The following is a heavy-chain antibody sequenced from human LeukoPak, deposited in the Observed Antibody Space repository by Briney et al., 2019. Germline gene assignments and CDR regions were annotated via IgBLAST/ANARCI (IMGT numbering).Heavy chain of an antibody. J-gene: IGHJ3*02. V-gene: IGHV1-2*02. CDR1: GYPFTGYY. CDR2: INPNNGDT. Sequence: ASVKVSCKASGYPFTGYYIHWVRQAPGQGLEWMGWINPNNGDTNYAQRFQGRVTMTRDTSVTTAYMELSSLRSDDTAVYYCASYFTILTGYYTGDAFDMWGQGTMVSVSS. D-gene: IGHD3-9*01. CDR3: ASYFTILTGYYTGDAFDM.